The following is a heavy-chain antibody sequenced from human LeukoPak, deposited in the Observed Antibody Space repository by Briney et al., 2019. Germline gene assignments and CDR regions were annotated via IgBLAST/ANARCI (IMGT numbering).Heavy chain of an antibody. CDR3: ARESSMIVEKYYFDY. J-gene: IGHJ4*02. CDR2: MSYDGSNK. V-gene: IGHV3-30*04. CDR1: GFTFSSYA. Sequence: PGRSLRLSCAASGFTFSSYAMHWVRQAPGKGLEWVAVMSYDGSNKYYADSVKGRFTISRDNSKNTLYLQMNSLRAEDTAVYYCARESSMIVEKYYFDYWGQGTLVTVSS. D-gene: IGHD3-22*01.